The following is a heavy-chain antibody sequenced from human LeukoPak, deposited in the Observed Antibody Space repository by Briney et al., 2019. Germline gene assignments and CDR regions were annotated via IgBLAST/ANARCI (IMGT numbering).Heavy chain of an antibody. CDR2: IIPIFGTA. J-gene: IGHJ6*03. CDR1: GGTFSSYA. V-gene: IGHV1-69*13. Sequence: ASVKVSCKASGGTFSSYAISWLRQAPGQGLEWIGGIIPIFGTANYAQKFQGRVTITADESTSTAYMELSSLRSEDTAVYYCARLVYYDSSGSDYYYYYMDVWGKGTTVTISS. CDR3: ARLVYYDSSGSDYYYYYMDV. D-gene: IGHD3-22*01.